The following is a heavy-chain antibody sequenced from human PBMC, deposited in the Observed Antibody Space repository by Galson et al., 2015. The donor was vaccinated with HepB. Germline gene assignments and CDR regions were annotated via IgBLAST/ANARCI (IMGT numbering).Heavy chain of an antibody. CDR2: IDPSDSYT. CDR3: ARLRRYCSSTSCYDYYYGMDV. Sequence: SGAEVKKPGESLRISCKGSGYSFTSYWISWVRQMPGKGLEWMGRIDPSDSYTNYSPSFQGHVTISADKSISTAYLQWSSLKASDTAMYYCARLRRYCSSTSCYDYYYGMDVWGQGTTVTVSS. J-gene: IGHJ6*02. D-gene: IGHD2-2*01. CDR1: GYSFTSYW. V-gene: IGHV5-10-1*01.